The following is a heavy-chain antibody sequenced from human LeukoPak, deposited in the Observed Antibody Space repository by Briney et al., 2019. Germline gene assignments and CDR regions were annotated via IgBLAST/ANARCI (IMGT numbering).Heavy chain of an antibody. J-gene: IGHJ4*02. V-gene: IGHV1-69*04. Sequence: SVKVSCKASGGTFSSYAISWVRQAPGQGLEWMGRIIPILGIANYAQKFQGRVTITADNSTGTAYMGLSSLRSEDTAVYYCARDPRRTDIVATIRNYWGQGTLVTVSS. CDR2: IIPILGIA. CDR3: ARDPRRTDIVATIRNY. CDR1: GGTFSSYA. D-gene: IGHD5-12*01.